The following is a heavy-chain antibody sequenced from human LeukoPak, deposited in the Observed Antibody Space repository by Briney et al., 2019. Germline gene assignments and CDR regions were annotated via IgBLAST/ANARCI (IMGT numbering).Heavy chain of an antibody. V-gene: IGHV1-8*01. D-gene: IGHD2-2*02. Sequence: GASVKVSCKASGYTFTSYDINWVRQATGRGLEWMGWMNPNSGNTGYAQKFQGRVTMTRNTSISTAYMELSSLRSEDAAVYYCARGDIVVVPAAIYYYYGMDVWGQGTTVTVSS. CDR3: ARGDIVVVPAAIYYYYGMDV. CDR2: MNPNSGNT. J-gene: IGHJ6*02. CDR1: GYTFTSYD.